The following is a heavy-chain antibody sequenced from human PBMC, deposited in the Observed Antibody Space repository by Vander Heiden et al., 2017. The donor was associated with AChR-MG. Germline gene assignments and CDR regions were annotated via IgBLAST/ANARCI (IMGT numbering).Heavy chain of an antibody. Sequence: EVQLLESGGDFIQPGGSLRLSCAASGFTFSSYAMGWVRQAPGKGLEWVSTISGPSGTTYYPDSVKGRFTISRDNSKNTLFLQMDSLRAEDTAVYYCAKGGGTYYSAFDFWGQGTLVTVSS. D-gene: IGHD1-26*01. CDR2: ISGPSGTT. J-gene: IGHJ4*02. V-gene: IGHV3-23*01. CDR1: GFTFSSYA. CDR3: AKGGGTYYSAFDF.